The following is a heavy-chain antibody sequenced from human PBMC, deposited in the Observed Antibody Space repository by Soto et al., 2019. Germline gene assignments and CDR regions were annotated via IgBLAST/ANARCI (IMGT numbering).Heavy chain of an antibody. CDR3: ARQIYDSDTGPNFQYYFDS. CDR2: IDPSDSQT. V-gene: IGHV5-10-1*01. J-gene: IGHJ4*02. D-gene: IGHD3-22*01. CDR1: GYSFAVYW. Sequence: PGESLKISCNGSGYSFAVYWITLVLQKPGKGLDWMGRIDPSDSQTYYSPSFRGHVTISVTKSITTVFLQWSSLRASDTAMYYCARQIYDSDTGPNFQYYFDSWGQGTPVTVS.